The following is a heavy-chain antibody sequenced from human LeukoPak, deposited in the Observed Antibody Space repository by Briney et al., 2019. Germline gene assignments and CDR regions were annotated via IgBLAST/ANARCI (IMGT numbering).Heavy chain of an antibody. CDR1: GGSISCSSYY. CDR3: ARVSGQQLIYGMDV. V-gene: IGHV4-39*07. D-gene: IGHD6-13*01. CDR2: IYHGGRT. Sequence: SETLSLTCTVSGGSISCSSYYWGWIRQPPGKGLEWIGSIYHGGRTYYNPSLKSRVTISVDTSKNQFSLKLSSVTAADTAVYYCARVSGQQLIYGMDVWGQGTTVTVSS. J-gene: IGHJ6*02.